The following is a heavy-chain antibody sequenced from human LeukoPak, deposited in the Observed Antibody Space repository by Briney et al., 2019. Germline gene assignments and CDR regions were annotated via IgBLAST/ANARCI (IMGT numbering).Heavy chain of an antibody. CDR2: IGGSDDRT. CDR3: AKDEADHYWYFDL. CDR1: GFTFSNYA. J-gene: IGHJ2*01. V-gene: IGHV3-23*01. Sequence: PGGSLRLSCEASGFTFSNYAMSWVRQAPGKGLEWVSGIGGSDDRTYYADSVKGRLTISRDNSKNTLFLQINSLRAEDTAIYYCAKDEADHYWYFDLWGRGTLVTVPS.